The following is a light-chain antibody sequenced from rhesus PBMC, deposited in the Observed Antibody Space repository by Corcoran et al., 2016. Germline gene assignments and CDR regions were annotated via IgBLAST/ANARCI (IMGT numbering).Light chain of an antibody. J-gene: IGKJ1*01. CDR1: QDISRY. V-gene: IGKV1-28*02. CDR3: LQHKSYPRT. CDR2: TAS. Sequence: DIQMTQSSSSLSASVGDTVTITCRASQDISRYLNWFQQKPGKAPKLRFYTASNLESGVPSRFSGSGAGTEFTLTISSLQPEDFASYYCLQHKSYPRTFGQGTKVEIK.